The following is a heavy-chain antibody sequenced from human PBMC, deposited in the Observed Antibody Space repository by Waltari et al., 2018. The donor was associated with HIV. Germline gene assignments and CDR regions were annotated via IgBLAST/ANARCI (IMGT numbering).Heavy chain of an antibody. Sequence: EVQLVASGGGLVARWGSLRLSCPASGCTYTSYWMSWVRQAPGKGLEWVANIKQDGSEKYYVDSVKGRFTISRDNAKNSLYLQMNSLRAEDTAVYYCARDNWNDGLDIWGQGTMVTVSS. V-gene: IGHV3-7*01. CDR3: ARDNWNDGLDI. CDR1: GCTYTSYW. D-gene: IGHD1-1*01. CDR2: IKQDGSEK. J-gene: IGHJ3*02.